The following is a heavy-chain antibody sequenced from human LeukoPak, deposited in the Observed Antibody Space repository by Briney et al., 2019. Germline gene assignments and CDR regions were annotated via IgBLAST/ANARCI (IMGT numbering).Heavy chain of an antibody. Sequence: GGSLRLSCAASGFTFSSYAMSWVRQAPGKGLEWVSVISGSGVSTYYADSVKGRFTISRDNSKNTLYLQMNSLRAEDTAVYYCAKGASSGWYGYFDYWGQGTLVTVSS. J-gene: IGHJ4*02. CDR1: GFTFSSYA. CDR3: AKGASSGWYGYFDY. V-gene: IGHV3-23*01. D-gene: IGHD6-19*01. CDR2: ISGSGVST.